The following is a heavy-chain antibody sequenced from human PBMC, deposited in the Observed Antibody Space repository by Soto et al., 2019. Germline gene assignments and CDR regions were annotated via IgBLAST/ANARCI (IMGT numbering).Heavy chain of an antibody. CDR3: VRTAREGAVGTHWFDR. CDR2: VYYTGST. CDR1: GASIRSTDYY. V-gene: IGHV4-30-4*01. Sequence: SETLSLTCTVSGASIRSTDYYWSWIRQAPGKGLEWIGYVYYTGSTYYNPSLMSRLTISVDTSQNQFSLKLASVTAAEPAVYYCVRTAREGAVGTHWFDRRGQGTQLTVSS. J-gene: IGHJ5*02. D-gene: IGHD2-21*02.